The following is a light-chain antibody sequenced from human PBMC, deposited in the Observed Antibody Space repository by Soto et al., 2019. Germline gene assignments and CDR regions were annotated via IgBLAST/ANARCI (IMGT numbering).Light chain of an antibody. CDR2: DAS. CDR3: QQRSNWPT. Sequence: EIVLTKSPATMSLSPGERATLSCRARQRVSSYLAWYQQKPGQAPRLLIDDASNRANGIPARFSGSGSGTDFTLTISILEPEDFAVYYCQQRSNWPTFGGGTKVQIK. V-gene: IGKV3-11*01. CDR1: QRVSSY. J-gene: IGKJ4*01.